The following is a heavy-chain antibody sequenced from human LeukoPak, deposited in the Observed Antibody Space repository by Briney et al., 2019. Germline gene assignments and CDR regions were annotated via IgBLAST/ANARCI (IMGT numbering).Heavy chain of an antibody. Sequence: PGGSLRLSCAASGFTFSSYAMSWVRQAPGKGLEWVSAISGSGGSTYYVDSVKGRFTISRDNSKNTLYLQMNSLRAEDTAVYYCAKHMQRGVIIDAFDIWGQGTMVTVSS. CDR1: GFTFSSYA. J-gene: IGHJ3*02. D-gene: IGHD3-10*01. CDR2: ISGSGGST. V-gene: IGHV3-23*01. CDR3: AKHMQRGVIIDAFDI.